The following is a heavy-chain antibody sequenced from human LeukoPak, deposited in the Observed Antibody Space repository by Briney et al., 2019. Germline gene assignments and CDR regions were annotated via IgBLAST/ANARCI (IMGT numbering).Heavy chain of an antibody. CDR2: VYSSGST. CDR1: GGSINNHY. Sequence: PSETLSLTCTVSGGSINNHYWSWIRQSPGTGLEWIGYVYSSGSTKYNPSLESRVTISVDTSKNQFSLRLSSVTAADTAVYYCTRDRKYCDDSGGYSPSYCYGMDVWGQGTTVTVSS. V-gene: IGHV4-59*11. D-gene: IGHD3-22*01. J-gene: IGHJ6*02. CDR3: TRDRKYCDDSGGYSPSYCYGMDV.